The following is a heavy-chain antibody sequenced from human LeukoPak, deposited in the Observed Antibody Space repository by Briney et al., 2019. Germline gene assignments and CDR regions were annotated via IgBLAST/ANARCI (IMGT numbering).Heavy chain of an antibody. Sequence: GGFLRLSCAASGFTFSDFSLNWVRQAPGKGLEWVSYISSRSSAIFYADSVKGRFTISRDNAGNSLYLHMNSLRDEDTAVYYCARDLISGAYTFDYWGQGALVTVSS. CDR2: ISSRSSAI. V-gene: IGHV3-48*02. CDR1: GFTFSDFS. CDR3: ARDLISGAYTFDY. J-gene: IGHJ4*02. D-gene: IGHD1-26*01.